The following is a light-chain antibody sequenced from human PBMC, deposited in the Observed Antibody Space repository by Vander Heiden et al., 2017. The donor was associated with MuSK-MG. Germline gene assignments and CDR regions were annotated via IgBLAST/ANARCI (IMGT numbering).Light chain of an antibody. V-gene: IGLV1-40*01. CDR2: GNS. J-gene: IGLJ1*01. CDR3: QSDDSSLSGYV. CDR1: SSNIGAGYD. Sequence: QSVLTQPPSVSGAPGQRVIISCTGNSSNIGAGYDVHWYHQVPGTAPNLLIYGNSNRPSGVPDRFSGSKSVTSASLAITGLQAEDEADYYCQSDDSSLSGYVFGPGTKVTVL.